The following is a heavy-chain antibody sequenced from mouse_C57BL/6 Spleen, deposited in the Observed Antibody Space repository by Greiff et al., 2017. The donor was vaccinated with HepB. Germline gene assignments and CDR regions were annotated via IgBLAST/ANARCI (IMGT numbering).Heavy chain of an antibody. J-gene: IGHJ4*01. CDR1: GFTFSDYG. Sequence: EVHLVESGGGLVKPGGSLKLSCAASGFTFSDYGMHWVRQAPEKGLEWVAYISSGSSTIYYADTVKGRFTISRDNAKNTLFLQMTSLRSEDTAMYYCARERPYYAMDYWGQGTSVTVSS. V-gene: IGHV5-17*01. CDR3: ARERPYYAMDY. CDR2: ISSGSSTI. D-gene: IGHD2-12*01.